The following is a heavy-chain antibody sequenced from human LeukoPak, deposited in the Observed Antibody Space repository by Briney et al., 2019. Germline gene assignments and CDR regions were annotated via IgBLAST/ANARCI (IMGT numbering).Heavy chain of an antibody. D-gene: IGHD1-26*01. J-gene: IGHJ4*02. CDR3: ARVGATGILFDY. Sequence: PSETLSLTCAVYGGSFSGYYWSWIRQPPGNGLEWIGEINHSGSTNYNPSLKSRVTISVDTSKNQFSLKLSSVTAADTAVYYCARVGATGILFDYWGQGTLVTVSS. CDR1: GGSFSGYY. V-gene: IGHV4-34*01. CDR2: INHSGST.